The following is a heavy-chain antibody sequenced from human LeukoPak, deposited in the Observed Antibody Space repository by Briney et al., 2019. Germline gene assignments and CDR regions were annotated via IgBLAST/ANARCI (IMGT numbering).Heavy chain of an antibody. CDR3: ARIGYCSSTSCYTDGAFDI. J-gene: IGHJ3*02. CDR2: INHSGST. Sequence: SETLSLTCAVYGGSFSGYYWSWIRQPPGKGLEWIGEINHSGSTNYNPSLKSRVTISVDTSKNQFSLKLSSVTAADTAVYYCARIGYCSSTSCYTDGAFDIWGQGTMVTVSS. V-gene: IGHV4-34*01. D-gene: IGHD2-2*02. CDR1: GGSFSGYY.